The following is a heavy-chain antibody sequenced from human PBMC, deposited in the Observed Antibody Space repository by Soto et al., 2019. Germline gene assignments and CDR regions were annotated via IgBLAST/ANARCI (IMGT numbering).Heavy chain of an antibody. CDR1: GYTFNSYG. D-gene: IGHD6-13*01. Sequence: GAPVKVSCKASGYTFNSYGISWARQAPGQGLEWMGWISAYNGNTNYGQKLQGRVTMTTDTSTSTAYMELRSLRSDDTAVYYCARGRMSSWPIYYFDYWGQGTLVTVSS. V-gene: IGHV1-18*01. CDR2: ISAYNGNT. J-gene: IGHJ4*02. CDR3: ARGRMSSWPIYYFDY.